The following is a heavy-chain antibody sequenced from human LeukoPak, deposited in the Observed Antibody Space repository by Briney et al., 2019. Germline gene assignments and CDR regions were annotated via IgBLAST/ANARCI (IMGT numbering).Heavy chain of an antibody. J-gene: IGHJ4*02. D-gene: IGHD3-16*02. V-gene: IGHV1-18*04. CDR1: GYTFTSYG. CDR2: ISAYNGNT. Sequence: GASVKVSCKASGYTFTSYGISWVRQAPGQGLEWMGWISAYNGNTNYAQKLQGRVTMTTDTSTSTAYMELRSLRSDDTAVCYCARGPRLTFGGVIAMDLIPRIQPQDYFDYWGQGTLVTVSS. CDR3: ARGPRLTFGGVIAMDLIPRIQPQDYFDY.